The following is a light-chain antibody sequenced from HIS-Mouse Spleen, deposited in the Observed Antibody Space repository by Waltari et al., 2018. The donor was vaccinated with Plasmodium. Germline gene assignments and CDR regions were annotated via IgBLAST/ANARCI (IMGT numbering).Light chain of an antibody. CDR3: QVWDSSTVV. V-gene: IGLV3-9*01. Sequence: SYDLTQPLSVSEALGQTASVTCGGNNIGSKNEPWYQRKPGQAPVLVIYRDSNRPSGIPERFSGSNSGNTATLTISRAQAGDEADYYCQVWDSSTVVFGGGTKLTVL. J-gene: IGLJ2*01. CDR1: NIGSKN. CDR2: RDS.